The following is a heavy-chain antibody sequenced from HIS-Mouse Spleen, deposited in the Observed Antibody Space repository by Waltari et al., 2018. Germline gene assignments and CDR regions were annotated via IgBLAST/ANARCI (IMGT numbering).Heavy chain of an antibody. CDR3: ANGWFGEPLILL. J-gene: IGHJ4*02. CDR1: GFTFSSYA. V-gene: IGHV3-23*01. Sequence: EVQLLESGGGLVQPGGSLRLSCAASGFTFSSYAMSWVRQAPGKGLEWVSAISGSGGSTYYADSVKGRFTISRDNSKNTLYLQMNSLRAEDTAVYYCANGWFGEPLILLWGQGTLVTVSS. CDR2: ISGSGGST. D-gene: IGHD3-10*01.